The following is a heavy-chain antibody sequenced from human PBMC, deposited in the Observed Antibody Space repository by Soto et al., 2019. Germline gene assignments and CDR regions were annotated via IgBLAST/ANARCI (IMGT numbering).Heavy chain of an antibody. CDR3: ATGYCSSTSCPADFDY. J-gene: IGHJ4*02. CDR2: ISYDGSNK. CDR1: GFTFSSYG. Sequence: GGSLRLSCAASGFTFSSYGMHWARQAPGKGLEWVAVISYDGSNKYYADSVKGRFTISRDNSKNTLYLQMNSLRAEDTAVYYCATGYCSSTSCPADFDYWGQGTLVTVSS. D-gene: IGHD2-2*03. V-gene: IGHV3-30*03.